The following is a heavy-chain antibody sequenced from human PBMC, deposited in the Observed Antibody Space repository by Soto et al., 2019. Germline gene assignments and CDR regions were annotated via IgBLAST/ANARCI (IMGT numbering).Heavy chain of an antibody. CDR2: IHYSGTT. J-gene: IGHJ4*02. D-gene: IGHD6-13*01. V-gene: IGHV4-61*08. CDR3: AAGEASSRNLAPYYLDF. CDR1: GGSISSGGHY. Sequence: SETLSLTCSVSGGSISSGGHYWSWIRQPPGKGLEWIGYIHYSGTTSFFPSYNPSLRSRVTISEDTSKNQFSLKLLSVTTADTAVYFCAAGEASSRNLAPYYLDFWGQGTLVTVSS.